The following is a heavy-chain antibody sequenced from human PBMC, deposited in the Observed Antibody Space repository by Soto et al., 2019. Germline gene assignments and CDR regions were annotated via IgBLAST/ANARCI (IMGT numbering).Heavy chain of an antibody. D-gene: IGHD6-6*01. V-gene: IGHV4-34*01. Sequence: SETLSLTCSVYGWSFSVYYWSRIRQPPGKGLEWIGEINHSGSTNYNPSLKSRVTISVDTSKIQFSLKLSSVTAADTALYYCARGRIEYSSSFYYYYYGMDVWGQGTTVS. CDR2: INHSGST. J-gene: IGHJ6*02. CDR1: GWSFSVYY. CDR3: ARGRIEYSSSFYYYYYGMDV.